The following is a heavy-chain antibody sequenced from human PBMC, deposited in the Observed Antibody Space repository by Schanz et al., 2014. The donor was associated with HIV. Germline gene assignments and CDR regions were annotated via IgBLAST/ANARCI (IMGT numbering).Heavy chain of an antibody. V-gene: IGHV3-21*01. CDR2: ISSNTNYI. J-gene: IGHJ4*02. D-gene: IGHD5-18*01. CDR1: GFNFGDYA. Sequence: EVQLLESGGGLVQPGGSLRLSCTGFGFNFGDYAMNWVRQAPGKGLEWISSISSNTNYINYADSVKGRFTISRDNAKNSLYLQMNSLRFADTAVYYCVRGDTVFEYWGQGTLVTVS. CDR3: VRGDTVFEY.